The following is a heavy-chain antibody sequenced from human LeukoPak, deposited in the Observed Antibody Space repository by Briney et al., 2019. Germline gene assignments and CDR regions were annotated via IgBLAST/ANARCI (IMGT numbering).Heavy chain of an antibody. CDR2: INPSGGST. CDR1: GYTFTSYY. Sequence: ASVKVSCKASGYTFTSYYMHWVRQAPGQGLEWMGIINPSGGSTSYAQKFQGRVTMTRDTSTSTVYMELSSLRSEDTAVYYSARGNWQWLVNYYFDYWGQGTLVTVSS. J-gene: IGHJ4*02. CDR3: ARGNWQWLVNYYFDY. V-gene: IGHV1-46*01. D-gene: IGHD6-19*01.